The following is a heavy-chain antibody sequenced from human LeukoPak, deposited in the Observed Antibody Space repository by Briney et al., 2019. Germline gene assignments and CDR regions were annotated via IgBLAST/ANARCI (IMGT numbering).Heavy chain of an antibody. Sequence: GGSLRLSCAASEFTFSTYEMNWVRQAPGKGLEWVLYISSSGSSIYYADSVKGRFTISRDNAKNSLYLQMNSLRAEDTAVYYCAKTSGWHHDYWGQGTLVTVSS. CDR3: AKTSGWHHDY. V-gene: IGHV3-48*03. D-gene: IGHD6-19*01. CDR1: EFTFSTYE. CDR2: ISSSGSSI. J-gene: IGHJ4*02.